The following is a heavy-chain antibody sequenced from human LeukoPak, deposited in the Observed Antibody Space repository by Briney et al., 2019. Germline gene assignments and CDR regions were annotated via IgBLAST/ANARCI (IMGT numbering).Heavy chain of an antibody. J-gene: IGHJ4*02. Sequence: PGGSLRLSCAASGFTFSNAWMSWVRQAPGKGLEWVGRIKSETDGGTTDYAAPVKGRFTISRDDSKNTLYLQMNSLKTEDTAVYYCTTDNFFCSGGSCYFVWGQGTLVTVSS. CDR1: GFTFSNAW. D-gene: IGHD2-15*01. V-gene: IGHV3-15*01. CDR3: TTDNFFCSGGSCYFV. CDR2: IKSETDGGTT.